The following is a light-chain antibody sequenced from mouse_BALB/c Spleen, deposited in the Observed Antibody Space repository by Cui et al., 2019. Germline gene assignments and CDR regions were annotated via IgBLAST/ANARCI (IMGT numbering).Light chain of an antibody. CDR2: DTS. CDR3: QQWSSNPPT. J-gene: IGKJ4*01. V-gene: IGKV4-59*01. CDR1: SSVSY. Sequence: QIVLTQSPAIMSASPGEKVTMTCSASSSVSYMHWYQQKSGTSPKRWIYDTSKLASGVPARFSGSGSGTSYSLTISSMEAEDAAIYYCQQWSSNPPTFGSGTKLEIK.